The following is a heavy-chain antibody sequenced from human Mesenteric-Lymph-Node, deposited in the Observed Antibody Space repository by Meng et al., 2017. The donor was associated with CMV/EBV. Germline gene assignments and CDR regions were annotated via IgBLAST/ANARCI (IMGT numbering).Heavy chain of an antibody. CDR3: ARRLGCSSTSCLKSGGMDV. CDR2: IKSKFAGGTT. CDR1: GFTFSNAW. J-gene: IGHJ6*02. V-gene: IGHV3-15*01. Sequence: GESLKISCAASGFTFSNAWMSWVRQAPGKGLEWVGRIKSKFAGGTTDYAAPVQGRFTISRDDSENTLSLQMNSLRAEDTAVYYCARRLGCSSTSCLKSGGMDVWGQGTTVTVSS. D-gene: IGHD2-2*01.